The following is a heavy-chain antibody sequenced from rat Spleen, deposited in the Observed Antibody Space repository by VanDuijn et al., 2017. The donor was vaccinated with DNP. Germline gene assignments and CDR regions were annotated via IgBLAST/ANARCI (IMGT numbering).Heavy chain of an antibody. V-gene: IGHV5-7*01. CDR2: ITYDGSNT. J-gene: IGHJ2*01. Sequence: EVQLVESGGGLVQPGRSMKLSCAALGFTFSDHNMAWVRQAPKKGLEWVATITYDGSNTYYRDSVKGRFIISRNNARSTLYLQMDSLRSEDTATYYCARMGPTRYYFDYWGQGVMVTVSS. D-gene: IGHD1-10*01. CDR1: GFTFSDHN. CDR3: ARMGPTRYYFDY.